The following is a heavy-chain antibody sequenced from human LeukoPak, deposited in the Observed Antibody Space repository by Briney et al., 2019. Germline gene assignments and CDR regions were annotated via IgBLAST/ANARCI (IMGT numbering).Heavy chain of an antibody. CDR3: ARDSSWHVPVPENPVAFDY. Sequence: GGSLRLSCAASGFTFSSYTMNWVRQAPGKGLEWVSSISSSSSYIYYADSVKGRFTISRDNAKNSLYLQMNSLRAEDTAMYYCARDSSWHVPVPENPVAFDYWGQGTLVTVSS. CDR2: ISSSSSYI. CDR1: GFTFSSYT. D-gene: IGHD6-13*01. V-gene: IGHV3-21*01. J-gene: IGHJ4*02.